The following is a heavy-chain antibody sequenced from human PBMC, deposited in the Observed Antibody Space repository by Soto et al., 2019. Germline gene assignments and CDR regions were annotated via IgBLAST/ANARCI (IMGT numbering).Heavy chain of an antibody. CDR2: IYPGDSDT. CDR1: GYSFTSYW. Sequence: PGESLKISCKGSGYSFTSYWIGWVRQMPGKGLEWMGIIYPGDSDTRYSPSFQGQVTISADKSISTAYLQWSSLKASDTAMYYCARHLTTPTEYYYYGMDVWGQGTTVTVSS. J-gene: IGHJ6*02. V-gene: IGHV5-51*01. D-gene: IGHD4-17*01. CDR3: ARHLTTPTEYYYYGMDV.